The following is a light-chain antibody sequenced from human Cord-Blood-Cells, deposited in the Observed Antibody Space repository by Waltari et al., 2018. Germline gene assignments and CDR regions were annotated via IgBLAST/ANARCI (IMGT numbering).Light chain of an antibody. V-gene: IGLV2-23*01. Sequence: QSALTQPASVSGSPGQSITISCTGTSSDVGSYNLVSWYQQHPGKAPKLMVYEGSKRPSGVSNRFSGSNPGNTASLTISGLQAEDEADYYCCSYAGSSTYVFGTGTKVTVL. CDR2: EGS. CDR1: SSDVGSYNL. J-gene: IGLJ1*01. CDR3: CSYAGSSTYV.